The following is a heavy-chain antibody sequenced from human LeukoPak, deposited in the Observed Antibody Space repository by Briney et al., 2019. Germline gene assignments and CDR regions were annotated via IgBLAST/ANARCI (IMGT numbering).Heavy chain of an antibody. D-gene: IGHD3-9*01. CDR2: IIPIFGTA. J-gene: IGHJ4*02. CDR3: ARDRGDILTGLFDY. V-gene: IGHV1-69*01. Sequence: GIIPIFGTANYAQKFQGRVTITADESTSTAYMELSSLRSEDTAVYYCARDRGDILTGLFDYWGQGTLVTVSS.